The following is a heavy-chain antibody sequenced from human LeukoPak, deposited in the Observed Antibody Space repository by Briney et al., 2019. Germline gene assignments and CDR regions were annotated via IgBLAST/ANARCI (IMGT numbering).Heavy chain of an antibody. D-gene: IGHD6-19*01. CDR1: GFTFSDYY. CDR2: ISSSGSTI. CDR3: AGMFGSGWYLHYYYGMDV. V-gene: IGHV3-11*01. J-gene: IGHJ6*02. Sequence: GGSLRLSCAASGFTFSDYYMSWIRQAPGKGLEWVSYISSSGSTIYYADSVKGRFTISRDNAKNSLYLQMNSLRAEDTAVYYCAGMFGSGWYLHYYYGMDVWGQGTTVTVSS.